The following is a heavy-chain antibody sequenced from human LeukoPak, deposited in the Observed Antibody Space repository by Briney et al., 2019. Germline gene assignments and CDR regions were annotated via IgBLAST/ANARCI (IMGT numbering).Heavy chain of an antibody. V-gene: IGHV1-2*02. D-gene: IGHD1-26*01. CDR3: ARDELVGAHYFDY. CDR2: INPDSGGT. Sequence: ASLKVSCKASGYTFTGYYMHWVRQAPGQGLEWLGWINPDSGGTHYAQKFQGRVTITADESTSTAYMELSSLRSEDTAVYYCARDELVGAHYFDYWGQGTLVTVSS. CDR1: GYTFTGYY. J-gene: IGHJ4*02.